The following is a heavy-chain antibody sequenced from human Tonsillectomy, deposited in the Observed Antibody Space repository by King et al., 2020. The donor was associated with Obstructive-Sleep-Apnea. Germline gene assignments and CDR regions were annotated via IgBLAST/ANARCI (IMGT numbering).Heavy chain of an antibody. J-gene: IGHJ5*02. CDR2: ISYDGSNK. D-gene: IGHD6-13*01. CDR3: ASSTRPYSKKPNWFDP. CDR1: GFTFSSYA. V-gene: IGHV3-30*04. Sequence: QVQLVESGGGVVQPGRSLRLSCAASGFTFSSYAMHWVRQAPGKGLEWVAVISYDGSNKYYADSVKGRFTISRDNSKNTLYLQMNSLRAEDTAVYYCASSTRPYSKKPNWFDPWGQGTLVTVSS.